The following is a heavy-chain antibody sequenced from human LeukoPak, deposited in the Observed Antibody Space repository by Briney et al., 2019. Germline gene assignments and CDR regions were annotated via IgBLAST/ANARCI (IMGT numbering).Heavy chain of an antibody. J-gene: IGHJ4*02. V-gene: IGHV3-73*01. CDR3: TRRMGVTDFGY. CDR2: IRSKANSYPT. CDR1: GFTFSGTA. D-gene: IGHD1-14*01. Sequence: GGSLRLSCAASGFTFSGTAMHWVPQASRKGLEWVGRIRSKANSYPTAYAASVKGRFTISRDDSKNTAYLQMNSLKTEDTAVYYCTRRMGVTDFGYWGQGTLVTVSS.